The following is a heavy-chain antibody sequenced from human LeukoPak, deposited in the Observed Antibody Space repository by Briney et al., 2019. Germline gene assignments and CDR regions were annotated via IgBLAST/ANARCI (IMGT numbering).Heavy chain of an antibody. D-gene: IGHD1-26*01. CDR2: IYSGGST. J-gene: IGHJ6*03. CDR1: RFTVSSNY. Sequence: PGGSLRLSCAASRFTVSSNYMSWVRQAPGKGLEWVSVIYSGGSTYYADSVKGRFTISRDNAKNSLYLQMNTLRVEDTAVYYCARSVFSGSYWYYYYYYMDVWGKGTTVTISS. CDR3: ARSVFSGSYWYYYYYYMDV. V-gene: IGHV3-53*01.